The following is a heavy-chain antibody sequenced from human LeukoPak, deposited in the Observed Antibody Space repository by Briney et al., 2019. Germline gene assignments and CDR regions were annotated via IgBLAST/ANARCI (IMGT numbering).Heavy chain of an antibody. CDR2: IIPILGIA. Sequence: ASVKVSCKASGGTFSSYAISWVRQAPGQGLEWMGRIIPILGIANYAQKFQGRVTITADKSTSTAYMELSSLRSEDTAVYYCARSPRTYGSGRLYNWFDPWGQGTLVTVSS. J-gene: IGHJ5*02. D-gene: IGHD3-10*01. V-gene: IGHV1-69*04. CDR3: ARSPRTYGSGRLYNWFDP. CDR1: GGTFSSYA.